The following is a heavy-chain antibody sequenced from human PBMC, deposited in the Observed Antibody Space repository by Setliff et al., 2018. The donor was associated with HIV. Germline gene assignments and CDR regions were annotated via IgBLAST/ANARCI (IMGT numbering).Heavy chain of an antibody. V-gene: IGHV3-48*03. J-gene: IGHJ6*02. D-gene: IGHD6-19*01. CDR3: ARDAPPSSGWYLDYYYYYGMGV. CDR2: ISSSGSTI. CDR1: GFTFSSYE. Sequence: GGSLRLSCAASGFTFSSYEMNWVRQAPGKGLEWVSYISSSGSTIYYADSVKGRFTISRDNAKNSLYLQMNSLRAEDTAVYYCARDAPPSSGWYLDYYYYYGMGVWGQGTTVTVSS.